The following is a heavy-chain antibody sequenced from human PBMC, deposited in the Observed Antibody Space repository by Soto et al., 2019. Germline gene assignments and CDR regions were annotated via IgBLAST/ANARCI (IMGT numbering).Heavy chain of an antibody. CDR2: IWHDGSNQ. CDR3: ARERGQIDY. V-gene: IGHV3-33*01. CDR1: GFTFSSYG. Sequence: GGSLRLSCAASGFTFSSYGMQWVRRAPGKGLEWVAVIWHDGSNQYYEDSVKGRFTISRDNSNNILYLQMNSLRAEDTAVYYCARERGQIDYWGQGIQVTVSS. J-gene: IGHJ4*02.